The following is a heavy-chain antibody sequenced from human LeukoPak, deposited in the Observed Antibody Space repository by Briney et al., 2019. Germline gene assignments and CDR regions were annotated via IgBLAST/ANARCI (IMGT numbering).Heavy chain of an antibody. CDR3: ARDPPRYYGSGSYYIPYYFDY. CDR1: GGTFSSYA. V-gene: IGHV1-69*13. CDR2: IIPILGTA. Sequence: GASVKVSCKASGGTFSSYAISWVRQAPGQGLEWMGGIIPILGTANYAQKFQGRVTITADESTSTAYMELSSLRSEDTAVYYCARDPPRYYGSGSYYIPYYFDYWGQGTLVTVSS. D-gene: IGHD3-10*01. J-gene: IGHJ4*02.